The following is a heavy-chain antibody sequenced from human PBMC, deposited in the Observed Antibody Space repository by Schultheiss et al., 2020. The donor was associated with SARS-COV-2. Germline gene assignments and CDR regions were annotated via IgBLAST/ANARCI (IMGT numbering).Heavy chain of an antibody. CDR1: GGSINNGGYY. Sequence: SQTLSLTCTVSGGSINNGGYYWSWIRQHPRKGLEWIGYIYYSGNTYFNPSLKSRVTISVDKSKNQFSLKLSSVTAADTAVYYCARDYSSGSRYYYGMDVWGQGTTVTVSS. J-gene: IGHJ6*02. CDR2: IYYSGNT. D-gene: IGHD6-19*01. CDR3: ARDYSSGSRYYYGMDV. V-gene: IGHV4-31*03.